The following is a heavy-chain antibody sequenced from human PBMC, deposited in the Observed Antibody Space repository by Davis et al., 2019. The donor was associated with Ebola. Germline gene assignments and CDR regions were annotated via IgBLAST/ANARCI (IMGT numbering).Heavy chain of an antibody. J-gene: IGHJ6*03. CDR2: INPKSDGT. CDR1: GYTFTGYY. D-gene: IGHD3-3*01. CDR3: ARDGGFWSGYYTPDYYYYMDL. V-gene: IGHV1-2*02. Sequence: ASVKVSCKASGYTFTGYYVHWVRQAPGQGLEWMGWINPKSDGTNYAQKFQGRVTMTRDTSITTAYMELSRLKSDDTAVYYCARDGGFWSGYYTPDYYYYMDLWGKGTTVTVSS.